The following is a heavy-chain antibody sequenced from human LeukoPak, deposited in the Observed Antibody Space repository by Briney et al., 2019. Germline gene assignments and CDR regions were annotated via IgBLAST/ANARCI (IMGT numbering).Heavy chain of an antibody. V-gene: IGHV4-61*02. CDR2: MYSGGSS. D-gene: IGHD2/OR15-2a*01. CDR1: GGSITSTIYY. CDR3: ARGLGISKDYFDY. J-gene: IGHJ4*02. Sequence: SETLSLTCVVSGGSITSTIYYWNWIRQPAGKGLEWIGRMYSGGSSDYNPSLKGRVTMSVDTSKNQLSLNLTSVTAADTAVYYCARGLGISKDYFDYWGQGTLVTVSS.